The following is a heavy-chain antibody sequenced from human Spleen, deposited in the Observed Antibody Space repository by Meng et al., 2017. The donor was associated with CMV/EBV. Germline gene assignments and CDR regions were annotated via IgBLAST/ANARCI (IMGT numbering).Heavy chain of an antibody. J-gene: IGHJ4*02. CDR2: ISSSTSTI. Sequence: GESLKISCAASGFTFDDYGMSWVRQAPGKGLEWIAYISSSTSTIYYADSVKGRFTISRDNAASILFLKMYRLRADDTAMYYCARDVVGGAKDWGRGTLVTVSS. CDR3: ARDVVGGAKD. CDR1: GFTFDDYG. D-gene: IGHD1-26*01. V-gene: IGHV3-48*04.